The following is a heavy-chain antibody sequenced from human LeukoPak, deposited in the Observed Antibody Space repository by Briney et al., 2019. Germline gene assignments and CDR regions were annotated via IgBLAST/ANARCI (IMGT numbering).Heavy chain of an antibody. V-gene: IGHV3-48*03. CDR2: ISSSGSTI. J-gene: IGHJ4*02. CDR3: ARDGYCSGGSCYWLAEFDY. D-gene: IGHD2-15*01. CDR1: GFTFSSYE. Sequence: GGSLRLSCAASGFTFSSYEMNWVRQAPGKGLEWVSYISSSGSTIYYADSEKGRFTISRDNAKNSLYLQMNSLRAEDTAVYYCARDGYCSGGSCYWLAEFDYWGQGTLVTVSS.